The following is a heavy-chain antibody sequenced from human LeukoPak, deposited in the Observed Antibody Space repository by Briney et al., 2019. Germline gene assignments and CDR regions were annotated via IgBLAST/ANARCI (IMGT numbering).Heavy chain of an antibody. D-gene: IGHD2-15*01. CDR3: AREDQPRGTFDY. Sequence: SETLSLPCTVSGGSISSYYWSWIRQPPGKGLEWIGYIYYSGTTNYNPSLKSRVTILVDTSKNQFSLNLSSVTAADTAVYYCAREDQPRGTFDYWGQGILVTVSS. CDR2: IYYSGTT. CDR1: GGSISSYY. V-gene: IGHV4-59*12. J-gene: IGHJ4*02.